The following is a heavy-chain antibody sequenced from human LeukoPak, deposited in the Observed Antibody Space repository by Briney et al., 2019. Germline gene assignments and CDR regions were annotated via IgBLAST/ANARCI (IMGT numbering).Heavy chain of an antibody. D-gene: IGHD1-26*01. V-gene: IGHV1-46*01. CDR1: GYTFTNYY. J-gene: IGHJ4*02. Sequence: GASVKVPCKASGYTFTNYYMHWVRPATGQGLEWMGIINPSGGRTAYAQRFQGRVTVTSDMSTSTVYMELSSLTSEDTAVYYCARTSLVRDTTSYYMGPFDYWGQGALVTVSS. CDR3: ARTSLVRDTTSYYMGPFDY. CDR2: INPSGGRT.